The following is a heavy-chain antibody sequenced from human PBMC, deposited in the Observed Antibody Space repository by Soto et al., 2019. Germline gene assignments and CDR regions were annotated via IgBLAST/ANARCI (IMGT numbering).Heavy chain of an antibody. Sequence: QVQLVQSGAEVKKPGSSVKVSCKASGGTFSSYAISWVRQAPGQGLEWMGGIIPSFGTANYAQKFQGRVTITADESTSTAYMELSSLRSEDTAVYYCAREGDCSGGSCYPNWFDPWGQGTLVTVSS. D-gene: IGHD2-15*01. CDR3: AREGDCSGGSCYPNWFDP. CDR1: GGTFSSYA. CDR2: IIPSFGTA. V-gene: IGHV1-69*01. J-gene: IGHJ5*02.